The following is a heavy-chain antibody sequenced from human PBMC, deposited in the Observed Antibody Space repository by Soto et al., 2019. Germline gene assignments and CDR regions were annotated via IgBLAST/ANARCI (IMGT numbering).Heavy chain of an antibody. Sequence: SVKVSCKASGGTFSSYAISWVRQAPGQGLEWMGGIIPIFGTANYAQKFQGRVTITADESTSTAYMELSSLRSEDTAVYYCARSKRTAAGNNIYYYYVMDVWAQRTTVTVSS. CDR3: ARSKRTAAGNNIYYYYVMDV. D-gene: IGHD6-13*01. CDR1: GGTFSSYA. CDR2: IIPIFGTA. V-gene: IGHV1-69*13. J-gene: IGHJ6*02.